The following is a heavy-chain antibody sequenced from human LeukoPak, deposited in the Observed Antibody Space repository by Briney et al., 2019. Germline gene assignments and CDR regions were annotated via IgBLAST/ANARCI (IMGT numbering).Heavy chain of an antibody. Sequence: GGSLRLSCAASGFTFSSYEIDWVRQAPGKGPEWVSYISSSGSTMHYADSVKGRFTISRDNAKNSLYLQMNSLRAEDTAVYYCARSYYDSSGYPHSDLDYWGQGTLVTVSS. CDR3: ARSYYDSSGYPHSDLDY. CDR2: ISSSGSTM. J-gene: IGHJ4*02. V-gene: IGHV3-48*03. CDR1: GFTFSSYE. D-gene: IGHD3-22*01.